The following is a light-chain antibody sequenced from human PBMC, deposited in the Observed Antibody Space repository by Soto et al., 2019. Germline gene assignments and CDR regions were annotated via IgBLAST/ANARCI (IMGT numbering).Light chain of an antibody. CDR2: DAS. J-gene: IGKJ1*01. CDR3: QQRSSWPRT. CDR1: QSVSRY. Sequence: EIVLTQSPATLSLSPGERATLSCRASQSVSRYLAWYQQKPGQVPRLVIYDASNKDTGIPGRFSGSGAGTDVTLTISSLEPEDFGVYYCQQRSSWPRTFGQGTKVEIK. V-gene: IGKV3-11*01.